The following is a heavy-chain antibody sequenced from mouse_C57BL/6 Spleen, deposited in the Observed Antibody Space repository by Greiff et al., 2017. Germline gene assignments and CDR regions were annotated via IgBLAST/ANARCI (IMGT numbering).Heavy chain of an antibody. J-gene: IGHJ4*01. D-gene: IGHD1-1*01. CDR1: GFSFNTYA. V-gene: IGHV10-1*01. Sequence: EVKLVESGGGLVQPKGSLKLSCAASGFSFNTYAMNWVRQAPGKGLEWVARIRSKSNNYATYYADSVKDRFTISRDDSESMLYLQMNNLKTEDTAMYYCVRQDGSCYARDAMDYWGQGTSVTVSS. CDR2: IRSKSNNYAT. CDR3: VRQDGSCYARDAMDY.